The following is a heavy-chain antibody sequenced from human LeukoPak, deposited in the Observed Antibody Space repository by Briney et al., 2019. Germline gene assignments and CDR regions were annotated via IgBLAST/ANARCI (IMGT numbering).Heavy chain of an antibody. V-gene: IGHV4-34*01. CDR1: GGSFSGYY. J-gene: IGHJ4*02. CDR3: ARNHRYSYGLGGGFDY. Sequence: SETLSLTCAVYGGSFSGYYWSWIRQPPGKGLEWIGEINHSGSTNYNPSLKSRVTISVDTSKNQFSLKLSSVTAADTAVYYCARNHRYSYGLGGGFDYWGQGTLVTVSS. CDR2: INHSGST. D-gene: IGHD5-18*01.